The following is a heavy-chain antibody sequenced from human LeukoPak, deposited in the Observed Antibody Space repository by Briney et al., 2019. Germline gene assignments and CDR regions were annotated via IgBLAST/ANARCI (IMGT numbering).Heavy chain of an antibody. Sequence: GESLKISCKGSGYSFTSYWIVWVRQMPGKGLEWMGIIYPGDSDTRYSPSFQGQVTISADKSISTAYLQWSSLKASDTAMYYCASTITIFGVVLKDAFDIWGQGTMVTVSS. CDR2: IYPGDSDT. CDR1: GYSFTSYW. V-gene: IGHV5-51*01. CDR3: ASTITIFGVVLKDAFDI. J-gene: IGHJ3*02. D-gene: IGHD3-3*01.